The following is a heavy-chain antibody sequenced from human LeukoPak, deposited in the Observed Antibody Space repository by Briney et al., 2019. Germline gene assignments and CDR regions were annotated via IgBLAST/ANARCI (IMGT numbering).Heavy chain of an antibody. CDR2: IKQHGSYK. CDR1: GFTFSSDW. D-gene: IGHD5-12*01. Sequence: GGSLRLSCAASGFTFSSDWMSWVRQAPGKGLEWVANIKQHGSYKYYVDSVKSRFTISRDNPKNSLYLQMNSLRAEDTAVYYCARESGYSGYGWFDPWGQGTLVTVSS. CDR3: ARESGYSGYGWFDP. J-gene: IGHJ5*02. V-gene: IGHV3-7*01.